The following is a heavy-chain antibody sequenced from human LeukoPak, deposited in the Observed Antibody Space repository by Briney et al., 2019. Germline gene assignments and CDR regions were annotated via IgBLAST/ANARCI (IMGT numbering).Heavy chain of an antibody. J-gene: IGHJ3*02. V-gene: IGHV3-23*01. CDR1: GFTFNNYA. D-gene: IGHD1-26*01. CDR3: AKAGWYSAKTYATYDDAYDI. Sequence: PGGSLRLSCAASGFTFNNYAMSWVRQAPGKGLEWVSAISTGGGVTYYAGSVKGRFTVSRDNSNKKVFLQMNSLRADDTAVYYCAKAGWYSAKTYATYDDAYDIWGQGTMVTVSS. CDR2: ISTGGGVT.